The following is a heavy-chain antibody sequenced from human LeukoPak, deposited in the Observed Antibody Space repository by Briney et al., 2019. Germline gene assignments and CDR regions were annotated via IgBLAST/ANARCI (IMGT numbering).Heavy chain of an antibody. CDR3: ARDHPPYGDYPFWYFDY. Sequence: GGSLRLSCAASGFTFSSYAMHWVRQAPGKGLEWVAVISYDGSNKYYADSVKGRFTISRDNSKNTLYLQMNSLRAEDTAVYYCARDHPPYGDYPFWYFDYWGQGTLLTVSS. CDR2: ISYDGSNK. V-gene: IGHV3-30*04. J-gene: IGHJ4*02. D-gene: IGHD4-17*01. CDR1: GFTFSSYA.